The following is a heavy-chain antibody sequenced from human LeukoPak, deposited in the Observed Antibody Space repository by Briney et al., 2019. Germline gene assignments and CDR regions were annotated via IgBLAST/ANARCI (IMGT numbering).Heavy chain of an antibody. CDR1: GFTFSSYA. Sequence: GGSLRLSCAASGFTFSSYAMSWVRQAPGKGLEWVSAISGSGGSTYYADSVKGRFTISRDNSKNTLYLQMNSLRAEDTAVYYCAKDKAPHVCSSTSCCLAEVYYFDYWGQGTLVTVSS. D-gene: IGHD2-2*01. CDR2: ISGSGGST. CDR3: AKDKAPHVCSSTSCCLAEVYYFDY. J-gene: IGHJ4*02. V-gene: IGHV3-23*01.